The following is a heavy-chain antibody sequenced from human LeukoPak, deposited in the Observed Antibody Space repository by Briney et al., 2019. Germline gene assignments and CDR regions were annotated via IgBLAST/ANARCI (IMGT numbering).Heavy chain of an antibody. J-gene: IGHJ4*02. D-gene: IGHD3-9*01. CDR1: GFTFSDSA. Sequence: TGGSLRLSCAASGFTFSDSAMHWVRQASGKGLEWLGRIRTQANNDATAYGASAKGRFIISRDDSRNTAYLQMNSLKTEDTAVYYCAGDYNSLTGLNYWGQGTLVTVSS. CDR2: IRTQANNDAT. V-gene: IGHV3-73*01. CDR3: AGDYNSLTGLNY.